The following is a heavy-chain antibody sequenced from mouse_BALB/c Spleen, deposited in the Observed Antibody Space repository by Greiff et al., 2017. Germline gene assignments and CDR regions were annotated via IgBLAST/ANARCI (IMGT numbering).Heavy chain of an antibody. CDR3: ARGGTFAY. D-gene: IGHD2-14*01. V-gene: IGHV1S137*01. J-gene: IGHJ3*01. Sequence: VQLQQSGAELVRPGVSVKISCKGSGYTFTDYAMHWVKQSHAKSLEWIGVISTYYGDASYNQKFKGKATMTVDKSSSTAYMELARLTSEDSAIYYCARGGTFAYWGQGTLVTVSA. CDR2: ISTYYGDA. CDR1: GYTFTDYA.